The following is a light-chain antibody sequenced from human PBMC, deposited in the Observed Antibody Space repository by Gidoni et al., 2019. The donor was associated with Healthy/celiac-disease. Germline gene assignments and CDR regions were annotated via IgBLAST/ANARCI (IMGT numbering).Light chain of an antibody. Sequence: EIVMTQSPATLSVSPGESATLSCRASQSVSSNLAWYQQKPGQAPRLLIYGASTRATVIPARFSGSGSGTEFTLTISSLQSEDFAVYYCQQYNNWPPYTFGQGTKLEIK. V-gene: IGKV3-15*01. CDR3: QQYNNWPPYT. J-gene: IGKJ2*01. CDR2: GAS. CDR1: QSVSSN.